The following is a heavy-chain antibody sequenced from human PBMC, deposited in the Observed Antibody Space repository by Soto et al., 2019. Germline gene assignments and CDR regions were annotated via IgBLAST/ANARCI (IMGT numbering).Heavy chain of an antibody. CDR2: IYYSGST. V-gene: IGHV4-59*08. CDR1: GGSISRYY. Sequence: WETRSLTWIVSGGSISRYYWSWIWQPPGKGLEWIGYIYYSGSTNNNPSLKSRVTISVDTSKNQFSLKLSPVPPAHPPVYYCARQGFGGVYCTNGVSYTKLYPLGQRTLLTISS. CDR3: ARQGFGGVYCTNGVSYTKLYP. J-gene: IGHJ5*02. D-gene: IGHD2-8*01.